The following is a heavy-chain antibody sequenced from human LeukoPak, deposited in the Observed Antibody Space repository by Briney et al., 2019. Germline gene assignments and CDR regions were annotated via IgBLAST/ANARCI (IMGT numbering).Heavy chain of an antibody. Sequence: ASVKVSCKASDNTLSGKGVIWMRQAPGQGLEWMAYISAYSGKTKYLEKIQGRVNVPTDTTTTTSYLELRSLTSDDTAVYYCAREEWCSGGGCYLNVFHIWGQGTMVTVAS. CDR2: ISAYSGKT. J-gene: IGHJ3*02. D-gene: IGHD2-15*01. CDR1: DNTLSGKG. V-gene: IGHV1-18*01. CDR3: AREEWCSGGGCYLNVFHI.